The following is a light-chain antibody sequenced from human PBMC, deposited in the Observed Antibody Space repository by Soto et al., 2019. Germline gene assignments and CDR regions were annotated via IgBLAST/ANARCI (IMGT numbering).Light chain of an antibody. CDR3: YTYTGISTSLFV. V-gene: IGLV2-23*02. J-gene: IGLJ7*01. Sequence: QSALTQPASVSGSPGQSITISCTGTSRDIGTSNLVSWYQQYPGKAPKLIIFEVTRRPSGISNCFSGSKSGNTASLTISGLQPEDEADYYCYTYTGISTSLFVFGTGTQLTVL. CDR1: SRDIGTSNL. CDR2: EVT.